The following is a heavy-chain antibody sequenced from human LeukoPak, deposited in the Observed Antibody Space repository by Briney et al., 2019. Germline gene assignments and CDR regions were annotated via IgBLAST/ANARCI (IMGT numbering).Heavy chain of an antibody. D-gene: IGHD1-26*01. CDR3: AKDKGISVGASGFDY. CDR2: IYSSGEI. V-gene: IGHV3-53*01. Sequence: GGSLRLSCAASGFSVGDNYMSWVRQAPGKGLEWVSVIYSSGEIYYIESVEGRFTISRDNSKNILYLQMNTLRAEDTAVYYCAKDKGISVGASGFDYWGQGTLVTVSS. J-gene: IGHJ4*02. CDR1: GFSVGDNY.